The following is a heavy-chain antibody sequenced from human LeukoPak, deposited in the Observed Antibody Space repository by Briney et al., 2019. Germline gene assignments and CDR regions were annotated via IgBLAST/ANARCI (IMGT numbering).Heavy chain of an antibody. V-gene: IGHV3-53*01. CDR1: GLSVSTNY. CDR2: LYSSGSA. Sequence: GGSLRLSCAASGLSVSTNYMMCVRQAPGKGLECVSILYSSGSAYYADSVKGRFIISRDNSENTLYLQMNSLSAEDTAVYYCASLTGLYPWGRGTLVSVSS. D-gene: IGHD7-27*01. CDR3: ASLTGLYP. J-gene: IGHJ2*01.